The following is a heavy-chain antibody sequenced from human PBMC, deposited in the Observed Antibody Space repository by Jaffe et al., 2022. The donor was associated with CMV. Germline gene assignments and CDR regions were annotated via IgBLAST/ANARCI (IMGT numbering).Heavy chain of an antibody. J-gene: IGHJ4*02. D-gene: IGHD2-8*02. CDR3: ARRGFCTGGFCYGGLDF. V-gene: IGHV2-5*01. CDR1: GFSLTTGGVG. Sequence: QITLKESGPTLVKPTQTLTLTCTFSGFSLTTGGVGVVWIRQPPGKALEWLAITHWNDDPHYSPSLISRLTITQDTSKNQVLLTMTNMDSVDTATYYCARRGFCTGGFCYGGLDFWGQGTLVTVSS. CDR2: THWNDDP.